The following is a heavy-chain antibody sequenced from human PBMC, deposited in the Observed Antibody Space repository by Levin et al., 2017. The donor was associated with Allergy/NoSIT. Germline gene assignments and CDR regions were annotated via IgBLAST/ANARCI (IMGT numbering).Heavy chain of an antibody. CDR3: AKDVARLAAQYYFDY. V-gene: IGHV3-30*18. J-gene: IGHJ4*02. Sequence: PGGSLRLSCAASGFTFSGHGMHWVRQAPGKGLEWVAVIANDGRDKKYADSVKGRLTISRDNSKNALYLQMDSLRTEDTAVYYCAKDVARLAAQYYFDYWGQGTLVTVSS. D-gene: IGHD3-9*01. CDR2: IANDGRDK. CDR1: GFTFSGHG.